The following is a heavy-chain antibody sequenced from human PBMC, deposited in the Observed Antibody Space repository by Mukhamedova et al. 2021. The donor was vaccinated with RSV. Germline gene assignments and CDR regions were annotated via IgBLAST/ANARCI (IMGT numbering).Heavy chain of an antibody. D-gene: IGHD5-12*01. V-gene: IGHV3-7*01. J-gene: IGHJ2*01. CDR3: ARTTQYDKSDDYRHFDL. Sequence: VRQAPGKGLEWVANIKRDGSETNYVDSVKGRFTMSRDNAKNSLFLQMNSLRAEDTAVYYCARTTQYDKSDDYRHFDLWGRGTLV. CDR2: IKRDGSET.